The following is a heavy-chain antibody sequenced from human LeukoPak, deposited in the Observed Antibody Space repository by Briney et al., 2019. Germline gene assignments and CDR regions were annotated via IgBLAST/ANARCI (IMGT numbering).Heavy chain of an antibody. D-gene: IGHD2-2*01. CDR2: ISYDGSNK. CDR3: AREPFTPYCSSTSCYSDAFDI. CDR1: GFTFSSYA. V-gene: IGHV3-30*04. Sequence: PGGSLRLSCAASGFTFSSYAMHWVRQAPGKGLEWVAVISYDGSNKYYADSVKGRFTISRDNSKNTLYLQMNSLRAEDTAVYYCAREPFTPYCSSTSCYSDAFDIWGQGTMVTVSS. J-gene: IGHJ3*02.